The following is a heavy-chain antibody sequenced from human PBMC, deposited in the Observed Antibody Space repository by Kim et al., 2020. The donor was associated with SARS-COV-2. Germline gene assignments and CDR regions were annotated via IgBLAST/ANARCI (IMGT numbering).Heavy chain of an antibody. CDR3: KSHDYGDYSFDY. J-gene: IGHJ4*02. D-gene: IGHD4-17*01. Sequence: GGSLRLSCEASGFTFSGSAIHWVRQASGKGLEWVGGIRSRANGYATDYAAAVKGRFTIYRDDSKNTAYMQMSSLKTEDTAVYYCKSHDYGDYSFDYWGQGILVTVSS. V-gene: IGHV3-73*01. CDR1: GFTFSGSA. CDR2: IRSRANGYAT.